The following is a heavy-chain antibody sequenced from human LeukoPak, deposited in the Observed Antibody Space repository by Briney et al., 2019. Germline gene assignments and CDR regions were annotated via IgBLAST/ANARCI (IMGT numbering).Heavy chain of an antibody. J-gene: IGHJ4*02. Sequence: GGSLRLSCAASGFTFSSYAMSWVRQAPGKGLEWVSAISGSGGSTYYADSVKGRFTISRDNSKNTLYLQMNSLRAEDTAVYYCAKVGGYCSSTSCSDYWGQGTLVAVSS. CDR1: GFTFSSYA. CDR3: AKVGGYCSSTSCSDY. D-gene: IGHD2-2*01. CDR2: ISGSGGST. V-gene: IGHV3-23*01.